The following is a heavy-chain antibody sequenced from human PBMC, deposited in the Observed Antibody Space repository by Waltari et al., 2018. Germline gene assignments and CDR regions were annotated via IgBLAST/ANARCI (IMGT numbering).Heavy chain of an antibody. D-gene: IGHD5-12*01. CDR3: ARSLTMATSDY. J-gene: IGHJ4*02. Sequence: QVQLQESGPGLVKPSETLSLTCAVSGYSISSGYYWGWIRQPPGKGLEWIGSIYHSGSTYYNPSLRSRVTISVDTSKNQFSLKLSSVTAADTAVYYCARSLTMATSDYWGQGTLVTVSS. V-gene: IGHV4-38-2*01. CDR2: IYHSGST. CDR1: GYSISSGYY.